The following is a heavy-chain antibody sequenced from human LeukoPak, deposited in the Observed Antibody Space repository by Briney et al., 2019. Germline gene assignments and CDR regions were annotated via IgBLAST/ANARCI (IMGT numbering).Heavy chain of an antibody. CDR1: GGSISSSSYY. CDR3: ARDVPLYYYDSSGYFDY. J-gene: IGHJ4*02. CDR2: IYYSGST. D-gene: IGHD3-22*01. V-gene: IGHV4-39*02. Sequence: SETLSLTCTVSGGSISSSSYYWGWIRQPPGKGLEWIGSIYYSGSTYYNPSLKSRVTISVGTSKNQFSLKLSSVTAADTAVYYCARDVPLYYYDSSGYFDYWGQGTLVTVSS.